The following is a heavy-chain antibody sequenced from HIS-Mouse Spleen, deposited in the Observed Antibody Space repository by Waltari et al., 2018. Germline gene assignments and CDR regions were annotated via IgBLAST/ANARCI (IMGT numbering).Heavy chain of an antibody. CDR1: GFTFSSYC. J-gene: IGHJ4*02. Sequence: EVQLVESGGGLVQPGGSLRLSCAASGFTFSSYCISWVRQAPGKGLEWVANIKQDGSEKYYVDSVKGRFTISRDNAKNSLYLQMNSLRAEDTAVYYCARDGVAARDYWGQGTLVTVSS. CDR3: ARDGVAARDY. D-gene: IGHD6-6*01. V-gene: IGHV3-7*01. CDR2: IKQDGSEK.